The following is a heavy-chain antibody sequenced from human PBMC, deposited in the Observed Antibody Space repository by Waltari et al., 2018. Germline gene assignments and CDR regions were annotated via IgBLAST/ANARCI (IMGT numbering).Heavy chain of an antibody. CDR2: TFHGGSP. J-gene: IGHJ4*02. CDR1: GGFIGSYY. D-gene: IGHD2-21*02. V-gene: IGHV4-59*01. Sequence: QVQLQESGPGLVKPSETLSLSCIVSGGFIGSYYWNWIRQPPGKGLEWIGRTFHGGSPDYNPSLQSRVTISADTSKNEVSLILTSVTAADTAVYFCARGNVVTAIDYWGQGTLVTVSS. CDR3: ARGNVVTAIDY.